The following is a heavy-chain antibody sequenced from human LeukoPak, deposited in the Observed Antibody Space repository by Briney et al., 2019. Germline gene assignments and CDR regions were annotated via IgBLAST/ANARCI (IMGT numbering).Heavy chain of an antibody. CDR3: ARVGPETAFDY. J-gene: IGHJ4*02. V-gene: IGHV3-64*02. Sequence: GGSLRLSCAASGFTLSSFSMHWVRQSPGRGLEYVSAINYKGGTTYYADSVKGRFTISRDNSKNTLCLQMASLRGEDMAVYYCARVGPETAFDYWGQGTLVTVSS. CDR1: GFTLSSFS. CDR2: INYKGGTT. D-gene: IGHD1-14*01.